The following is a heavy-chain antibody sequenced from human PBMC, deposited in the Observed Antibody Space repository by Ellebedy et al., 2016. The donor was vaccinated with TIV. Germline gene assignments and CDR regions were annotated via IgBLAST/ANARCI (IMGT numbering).Heavy chain of an antibody. Sequence: MPSETLSLTCAVSGGSISSGGYSWSWIRQPPGKGLEWIGYIHDSGSTYYNPSLKSRVTISIDTSKNQFSLKLSSVTAADTAVYYCARGDSSSSRVYYWGQGTLVTVSS. D-gene: IGHD6-6*01. CDR2: IHDSGST. J-gene: IGHJ4*02. V-gene: IGHV4-30-4*01. CDR1: GGSISSGGYS. CDR3: ARGDSSSSRVYY.